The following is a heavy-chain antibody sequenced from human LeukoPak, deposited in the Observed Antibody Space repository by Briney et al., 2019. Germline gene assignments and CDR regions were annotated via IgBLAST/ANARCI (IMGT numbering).Heavy chain of an antibody. CDR2: IWYDGSNK. CDR1: GFTFSSYG. Sequence: PGGSLRLSCAASGFTFSSYGMHWVRQAPGKGLEWVAVIWYDGSNKYYADSVKGRFTISRDNSKNTLYLQMNSLRAEDTAVYYCARAPRGSSSGHHVYWGQGTLVTVSS. V-gene: IGHV3-33*01. D-gene: IGHD6-6*01. J-gene: IGHJ4*02. CDR3: ARAPRGSSSGHHVY.